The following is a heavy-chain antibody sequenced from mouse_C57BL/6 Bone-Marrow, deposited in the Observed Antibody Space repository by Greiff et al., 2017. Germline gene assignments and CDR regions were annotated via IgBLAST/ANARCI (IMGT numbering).Heavy chain of an antibody. Sequence: EVQGVESGPELVKPGASVKIPCKASGYTFTDYNMDWVKQSHGKSLEWIGDINPNNGGTIYNQKFKGKATLTVDKSSSTAYMELRSRTSEDTAVYYCAATTVVAPYAMDYWGQGTSVTVSA. CDR3: AATTVVAPYAMDY. V-gene: IGHV1-18*01. D-gene: IGHD1-1*01. CDR2: INPNNGGT. CDR1: GYTFTDYN. J-gene: IGHJ4*01.